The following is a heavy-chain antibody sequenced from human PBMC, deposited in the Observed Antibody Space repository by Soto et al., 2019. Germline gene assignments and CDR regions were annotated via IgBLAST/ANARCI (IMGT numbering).Heavy chain of an antibody. V-gene: IGHV4-31*03. D-gene: IGHD5-18*01. CDR3: ARVWPAVDTAMVKKYYFDY. CDR2: IYYSGST. J-gene: IGHJ4*02. Sequence: SETLSLTCTVSGGSISSGGYYWRWIRQHPGKGLEWIGYIYYSGSTYYNPSLKSRVTISVDTSKNQFSLKLSSVTAADTAVYYCARVWPAVDTAMVKKYYFDYWGQGTLVTVSS. CDR1: GGSISSGGYY.